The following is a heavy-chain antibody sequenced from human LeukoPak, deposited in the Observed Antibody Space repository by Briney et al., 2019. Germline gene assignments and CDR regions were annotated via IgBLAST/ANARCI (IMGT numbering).Heavy chain of an antibody. CDR3: ARGLYAVVAATGDWFDP. Sequence: PSETLSLTCTVSGGSISSSSYYWGWIRQPPGKGLEWIGSIYYSGSTYYNPSLKSRVTISVDTSKNQFSLKLSSVTAADTAVYYCARGLYAVVAATGDWFDPWGQGTLVTVSS. D-gene: IGHD2-15*01. J-gene: IGHJ5*02. V-gene: IGHV4-39*07. CDR1: GGSISSSSYY. CDR2: IYYSGST.